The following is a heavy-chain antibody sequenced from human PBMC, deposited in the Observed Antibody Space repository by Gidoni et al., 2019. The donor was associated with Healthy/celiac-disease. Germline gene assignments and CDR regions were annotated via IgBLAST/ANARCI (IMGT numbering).Heavy chain of an antibody. CDR2: IYYSGST. D-gene: IGHD3-3*01. CDR3: ARVAPTYDFWSGQLYYFDY. CDR1: GGSISSSRYY. Sequence: QLQLQESGPGLVKPSETLSLTCTVSGGSISSSRYYWGWIRQPPGKGLEWIGSIYYSGSTYYNPSLKSRVTISVDTSKNQFSLKLSSVTAADTAVYYCARVAPTYDFWSGQLYYFDYWGQGTLVTVSS. J-gene: IGHJ4*02. V-gene: IGHV4-39*07.